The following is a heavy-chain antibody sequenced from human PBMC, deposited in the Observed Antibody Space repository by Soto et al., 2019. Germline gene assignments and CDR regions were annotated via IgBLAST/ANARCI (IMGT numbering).Heavy chain of an antibody. Sequence: GASVKVSCKGSGNTFTYVYLHWVRQAPGQALEWMGWITPFNGNTKYAQKFQDRVTFTGDTSLNTAYMELNSLRAEDTAIYFCARVAYNHGWIFDYWGQGTLVTVSS. CDR3: ARVAYNHGWIFDY. V-gene: IGHV1-45*02. CDR2: ITPFNGNT. D-gene: IGHD6-19*01. J-gene: IGHJ4*01. CDR1: GNTFTYVY.